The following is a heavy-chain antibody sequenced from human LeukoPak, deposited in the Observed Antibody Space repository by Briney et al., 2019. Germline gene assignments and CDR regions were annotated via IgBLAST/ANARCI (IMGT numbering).Heavy chain of an antibody. D-gene: IGHD3-3*01. V-gene: IGHV3-30*18. CDR2: ISYDGSNK. CDR3: AKIFASTVAYLDFWSGSDYYMDV. J-gene: IGHJ6*03. CDR1: GFTFSSYG. Sequence: PGGSLRLSCAASGFTFSSYGMHWVRQAPGKGLEWVAVISYDGSNKYYTDSVKGRFTISRDNSKNTLYLQMNSLRAEDTAVYYCAKIFASTVAYLDFWSGSDYYMDVWGKGTTVTVSS.